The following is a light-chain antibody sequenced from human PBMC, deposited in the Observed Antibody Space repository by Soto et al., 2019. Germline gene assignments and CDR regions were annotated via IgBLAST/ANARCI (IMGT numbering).Light chain of an antibody. CDR2: NAS. J-gene: IGKJ5*01. Sequence: EIMLTQSPATLSLSPGGRATLSCRASQSVRNYLAWYQQKLGQPPRLLIYNASNRATGIPARFSGSGSGTDFTLTISSLEPEDFAVYYCQQRNSWPLTFGQGTRLEIK. V-gene: IGKV3-11*01. CDR3: QQRNSWPLT. CDR1: QSVRNY.